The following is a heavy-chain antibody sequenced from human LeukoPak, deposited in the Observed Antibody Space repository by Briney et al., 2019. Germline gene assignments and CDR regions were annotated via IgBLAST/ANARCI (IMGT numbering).Heavy chain of an antibody. CDR1: GFTFSDYY. Sequence: GGSLRLPCAASGFTFSDYYMSWIRQAPGKGLEWVSYISSSGSTIYYADSVKGRFTISRDNAKNSLYLQMNSLRAEDTAVYYCARVGRSSWYTSWSEYFQHWGQGTLVTVSS. CDR3: ARVGRSSWYTSWSEYFQH. CDR2: ISSSGSTI. J-gene: IGHJ1*01. V-gene: IGHV3-11*01. D-gene: IGHD6-13*01.